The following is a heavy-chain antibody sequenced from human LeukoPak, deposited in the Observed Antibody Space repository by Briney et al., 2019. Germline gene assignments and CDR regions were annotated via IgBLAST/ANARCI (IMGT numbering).Heavy chain of an antibody. CDR1: GFTFSSYS. CDR3: ARDFMAARPVDY. CDR2: ISSSSSYI. J-gene: IGHJ4*02. Sequence: PGGSLRLSCAASGFTFSSYSMNWVRQAPGKGLEWVSSISSSSSYIYYADSVKGRFTISRDNAKNSLYLQMNSLRAEDTAVYYCARDFMAARPVDYWGQGTLVTVSS. D-gene: IGHD6-6*01. V-gene: IGHV3-21*01.